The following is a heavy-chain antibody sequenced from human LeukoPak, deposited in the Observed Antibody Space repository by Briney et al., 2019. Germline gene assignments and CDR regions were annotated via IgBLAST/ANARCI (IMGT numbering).Heavy chain of an antibody. Sequence: GRSLRLSCAASGFTFSSYAMSWVRQAPGKGLEWVSAISGSGGSTYYADSVKGRFTISRDNSKNTLYLQMNSLRAEDTAVYYCAKDPGPSKGSYYYRDYWGQGTLVTVSS. V-gene: IGHV3-23*01. CDR3: AKDPGPSKGSYYYRDY. D-gene: IGHD1-26*01. CDR1: GFTFSSYA. J-gene: IGHJ4*02. CDR2: ISGSGGST.